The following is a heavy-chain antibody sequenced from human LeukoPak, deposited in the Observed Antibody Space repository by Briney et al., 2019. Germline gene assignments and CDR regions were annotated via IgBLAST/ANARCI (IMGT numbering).Heavy chain of an antibody. CDR1: GGSINSYY. Sequence: SETLSLTCTVSGGSINSYYWSWIRQPPGKGLEWIGYVDHTGSTNFNPSLNGRVSISRDTTKNLFSLRLRSVTAADTAVYFCARGRVSSSTWYSTYYYYFYMDVWGKGTTVTVSS. J-gene: IGHJ6*03. V-gene: IGHV4-59*01. CDR3: ARGRVSSSTWYSTYYYYFYMDV. CDR2: VDHTGST. D-gene: IGHD1-1*01.